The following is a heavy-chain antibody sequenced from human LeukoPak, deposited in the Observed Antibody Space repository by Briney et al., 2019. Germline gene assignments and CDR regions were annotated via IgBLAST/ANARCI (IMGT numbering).Heavy chain of an antibody. CDR2: IYYSGST. Sequence: PSETLSLTCTVSGGSISSSSYYWGWIRQPPGKGLEWIGSIYYSGSTYYNPSLKSRVTISVDTSKNQFSLKLSSVTAADTAVYYCARDDRGGNYRGQGTLVTVSS. J-gene: IGHJ4*02. D-gene: IGHD3-22*01. CDR1: GGSISSSSYY. CDR3: ARDDRGGNY. V-gene: IGHV4-39*07.